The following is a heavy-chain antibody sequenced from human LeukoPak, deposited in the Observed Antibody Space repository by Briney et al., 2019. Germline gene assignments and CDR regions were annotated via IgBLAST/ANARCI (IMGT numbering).Heavy chain of an antibody. V-gene: IGHV3-11*01. J-gene: IGHJ4*02. CDR3: ARESSSSWYDY. D-gene: IGHD6-13*01. CDR1: GFTFSDYY. CDR2: ISSSGSTI. Sequence: GGSLRLSCAASGFTFSDYYMSWIRQAPGKGLEWVSYISSSGSTIYYADSVKGRFTISRDNAKNSLYLQMNSLRAEHTAVYYCARESSSSWYDYWGQGTLVTVSS.